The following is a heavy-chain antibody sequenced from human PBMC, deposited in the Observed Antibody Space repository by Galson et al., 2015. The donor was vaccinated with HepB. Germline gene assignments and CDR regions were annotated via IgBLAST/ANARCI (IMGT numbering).Heavy chain of an antibody. CDR2: ISPGDSDT. D-gene: IGHD2-8*02. Sequence: QSGAEVKKPGESLKISCKGSGYIFTSYYIAWVRQMPGKGLEWMGMISPGDSDTRYSPSFEGQVTMSADKSINTAHLQWTSLKVSDTAIYFCALRHCTGGSCYFEDWGQGTLVTV. CDR1: GYIFTSYY. J-gene: IGHJ4*02. V-gene: IGHV5-51*01. CDR3: ALRHCTGGSCYFED.